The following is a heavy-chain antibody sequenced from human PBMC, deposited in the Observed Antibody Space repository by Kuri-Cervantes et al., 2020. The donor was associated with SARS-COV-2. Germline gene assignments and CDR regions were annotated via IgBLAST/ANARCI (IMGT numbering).Heavy chain of an antibody. D-gene: IGHD3-3*01. V-gene: IGHV4-59*08. J-gene: IGHJ4*02. Sequence: ESLKISCTVSGGSISSYYWSWIRQPPGKGLEWIGYIYYSGSTNYNPSLKSRVTISVDKSKNQFSLKLSSVTAADTAVYYCARQFASYNFWSGYWFDYWGKGTLVTVSS. CDR3: ARQFASYNFWSGYWFDY. CDR1: GGSISSYY. CDR2: IYYSGST.